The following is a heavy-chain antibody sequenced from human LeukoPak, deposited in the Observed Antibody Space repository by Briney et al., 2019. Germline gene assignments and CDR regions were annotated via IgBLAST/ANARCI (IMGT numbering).Heavy chain of an antibody. J-gene: IGHJ4*02. CDR3: ARALGGGSYSRPYDY. CDR1: GFTFSSYG. CDR2: ISYDGSNK. V-gene: IGHV3-30*03. Sequence: GGSLRLSCAVSGFTFSSYGMHWVSQAPGKGLEWVAVISYDGSNKYYADSVKGRFTISRDNSKNTLYLQMNSLRAEDAAVYYCARALGGGSYSRPYDYWGQGTLVTVSS. D-gene: IGHD1-26*01.